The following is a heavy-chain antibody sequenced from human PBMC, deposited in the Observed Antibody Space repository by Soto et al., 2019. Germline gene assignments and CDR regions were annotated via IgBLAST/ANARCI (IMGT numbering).Heavy chain of an antibody. V-gene: IGHV4-39*01. CDR3: ARQIRPSSCDY. CDR1: GGSVSSSSYY. CDR2: IYYSGST. Sequence: QLQLQESGPGLVKPSETLSLTCTVSGGSVSSSSYYWGWIRQPPGKGLEWIGTIYYSGSTYYNPSLKSRVTISVDTSKNQFSLKLSSVTAADTAVYYCARQIRPSSCDYWGQGTLVTVSS. D-gene: IGHD6-13*01. J-gene: IGHJ4*02.